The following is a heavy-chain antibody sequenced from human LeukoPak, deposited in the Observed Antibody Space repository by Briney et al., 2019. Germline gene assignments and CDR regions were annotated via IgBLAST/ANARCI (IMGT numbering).Heavy chain of an antibody. CDR1: GFTFSSYE. Sequence: GGSLRLSCAASGFTFSSYEMNWVRQAPGKGLEWVSYISSSGSTIYYADSVKGRFTISRDNAKNSLYLRMNSLRAEDTAVYYCARDKITFGGVTINWFDPWGQGTLVTVSS. CDR2: ISSSGSTI. J-gene: IGHJ5*02. V-gene: IGHV3-48*03. D-gene: IGHD3-16*01. CDR3: ARDKITFGGVTINWFDP.